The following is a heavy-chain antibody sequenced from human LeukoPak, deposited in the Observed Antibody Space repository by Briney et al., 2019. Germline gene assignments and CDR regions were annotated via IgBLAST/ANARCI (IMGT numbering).Heavy chain of an antibody. Sequence: SETLSLTCTVSGGSISSYYWSWIRQSPGKGLEWIGYIYNSGSTNYNPSLKSRVTISVDTSKNQFSLKLSSVTAADTAVYHCAREYCSSTSCYFDYWGQGTLVTVSP. CDR3: AREYCSSTSCYFDY. CDR2: IYNSGST. J-gene: IGHJ4*02. D-gene: IGHD2-2*01. V-gene: IGHV4-59*01. CDR1: GGSISSYY.